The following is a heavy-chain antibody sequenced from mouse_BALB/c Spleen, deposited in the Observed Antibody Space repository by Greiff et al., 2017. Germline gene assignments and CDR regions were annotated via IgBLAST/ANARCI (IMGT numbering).Heavy chain of an antibody. Sequence: EVKLLESGPGLVKPSQSLSLTCTVTGYSITSDYAWNWIRQFPGNKLEWMGYISYSGSTSYNPSLKSRISITRDTSKNQFFLQLNSVTTEDTATYYCARGGRAASWFAYWGQGTLVTVSA. V-gene: IGHV3-2*02. CDR2: ISYSGST. CDR1: GYSITSDYA. CDR3: ARGGRAASWFAY. J-gene: IGHJ3*01.